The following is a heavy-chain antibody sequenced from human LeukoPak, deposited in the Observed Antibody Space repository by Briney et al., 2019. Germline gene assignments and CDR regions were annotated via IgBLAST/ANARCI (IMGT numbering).Heavy chain of an antibody. V-gene: IGHV3-7*01. CDR1: GFTFSSYW. CDR3: AKDLMEMATISGFDY. D-gene: IGHD5-24*01. J-gene: IGHJ4*02. Sequence: GGSLRLSCAASGFTFSSYWMSWVRQAPGKGLEWVANIKQDGSEKYYVDSVKGRFTISRDNSKNTLYLQMNSLRAEDTAVYYCAKDLMEMATISGFDYWGQGTLVTVSS. CDR2: IKQDGSEK.